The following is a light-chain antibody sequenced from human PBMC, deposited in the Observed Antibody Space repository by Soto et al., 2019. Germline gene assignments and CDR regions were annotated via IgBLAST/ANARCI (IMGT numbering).Light chain of an antibody. CDR3: TSYTTSSPYVV. CDR2: DVT. J-gene: IGLJ2*01. V-gene: IGLV2-14*03. Sequence: QSALTQPASVSGSPGQSITISCTGTSSDVGGYNYVSWYQHHPGKAPKLLIYDVTNRPSGVSNRFSGSKSGNTASLTISALQAEDEADYYCTSYTTSSPYVVFGGGTKLTVL. CDR1: SSDVGGYNY.